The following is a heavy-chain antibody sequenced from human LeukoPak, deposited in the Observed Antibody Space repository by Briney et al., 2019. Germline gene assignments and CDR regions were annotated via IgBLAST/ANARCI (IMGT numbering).Heavy chain of an antibody. CDR3: ASNDFDY. Sequence: GGSLTLSCAASGFIFSNYNMNWVRQAPGKGLEWVSSITSNSYIYYADSVKGRFTISRDNAKNSLYLQMNSLRAEDTAVYYCASNDFDYWGQGTLVTVSS. CDR1: GFIFSNYN. V-gene: IGHV3-21*01. CDR2: ITSNSYI. J-gene: IGHJ4*02. D-gene: IGHD2-8*01.